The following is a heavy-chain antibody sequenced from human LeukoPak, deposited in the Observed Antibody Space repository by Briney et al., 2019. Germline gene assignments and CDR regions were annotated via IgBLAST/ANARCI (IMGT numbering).Heavy chain of an antibody. V-gene: IGHV1-2*02. D-gene: IGHD1-26*01. CDR1: GYTFSDYY. J-gene: IGHJ4*02. CDR2: INPYSGGT. CDR3: ARGRFRWELEIRDFDY. Sequence: ASVKVSCKASGYTFSDYYIHWVRQGPGQGLEWMGWINPYSGGTKYAQKFQSRVTMTSDTSISTAYMELSSLRSEDTAVYYCARGRFRWELEIRDFDYWGQGTLVTVSS.